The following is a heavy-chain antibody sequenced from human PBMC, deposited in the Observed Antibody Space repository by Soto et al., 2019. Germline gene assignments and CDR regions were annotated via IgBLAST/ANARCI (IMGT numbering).Heavy chain of an antibody. D-gene: IGHD2-2*01. CDR1: GFTFSTYW. CDR3: GRAGHGITTSYFRNWFDP. CDR2: INSDASHT. J-gene: IGHJ5*01. Sequence: GGSLRLSCAASGFTFSTYWMHWIRQVPGKGLEWVSRINSDASHTYYADSVKGRFTISRDNAKNTLHLEMNSLRAEDTAVYYCGRAGHGITTSYFRNWFDPWGQGTLVTVSS. V-gene: IGHV3-74*01.